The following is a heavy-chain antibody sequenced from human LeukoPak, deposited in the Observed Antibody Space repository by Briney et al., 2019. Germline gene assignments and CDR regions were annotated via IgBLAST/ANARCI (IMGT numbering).Heavy chain of an antibody. CDR1: GGSITSGNW. CDR2: IYHSGST. Sequence: SGTLSLTCAVSGGSITSGNWWTWVRQPPGKGLEWIGEIYHSGSTNYNPSLKRRLTISVDKSKNQFSLALSSVTAADTAVYYCARGVPAAGAKWFDPWGPGSLVTVYS. V-gene: IGHV4-4*02. D-gene: IGHD6-13*01. CDR3: ARGVPAAGAKWFDP. J-gene: IGHJ5*02.